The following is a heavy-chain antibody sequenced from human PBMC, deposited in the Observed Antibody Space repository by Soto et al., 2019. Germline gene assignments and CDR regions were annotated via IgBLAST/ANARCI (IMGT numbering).Heavy chain of an antibody. Sequence: PSQTLSLTCAISGDSVSNNGATWNWIRQSPSRGLEWLGRAYYRSRWIYDYAMSVKSRISINPDTSKNQVSLQLNSVTPADTAVYYRARDPPDFLSVFDYWGRGTLVTVSS. J-gene: IGHJ4*02. D-gene: IGHD6-19*01. CDR2: AYYRSRWIY. CDR1: GDSVSNNGAT. V-gene: IGHV6-1*01. CDR3: ARDPPDFLSVFDY.